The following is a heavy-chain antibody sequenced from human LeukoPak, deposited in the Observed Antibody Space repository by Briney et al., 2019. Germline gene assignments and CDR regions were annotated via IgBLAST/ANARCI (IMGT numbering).Heavy chain of an antibody. V-gene: IGHV1-2*02. CDR3: ARDGVVVGYSGYKNYWYFDL. D-gene: IGHD5-12*01. CDR1: GYTFTGYY. CDR2: INPNSGGT. Sequence: GASVKVSCKTSGYTFTGYYMHWVRQAPGQGLEWMGWINPNSGGTNSAQKFQGRVTMTRDTSISTAYMELSRLRSDDTAVYYCARDGVVVGYSGYKNYWYFDLWGRGTLVTVPS. J-gene: IGHJ2*01.